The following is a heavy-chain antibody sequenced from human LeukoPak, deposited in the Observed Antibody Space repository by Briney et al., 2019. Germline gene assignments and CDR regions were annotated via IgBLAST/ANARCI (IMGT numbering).Heavy chain of an antibody. D-gene: IGHD6-19*01. V-gene: IGHV3-23*01. Sequence: GGSLRLSCAASGFTFSSYAMSWVRQAPGKGLEWVPAISGSGGSTYYADSVKGRFTISRDNSKNTLYLQMNSLRAEDTAVYYCAKNPYSSGWYDYWGQGTLVTVSS. CDR1: GFTFSSYA. J-gene: IGHJ4*02. CDR3: AKNPYSSGWYDY. CDR2: ISGSGGST.